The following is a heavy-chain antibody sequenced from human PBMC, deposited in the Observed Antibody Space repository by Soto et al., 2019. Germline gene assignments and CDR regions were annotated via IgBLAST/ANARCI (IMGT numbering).Heavy chain of an antibody. Sequence: GGSLRLSCTVSGFNMKNAWMNWVRQAPGKGLEWVGHIKSYSDGGAKEDAAPVKGRFTISRDDSKNTLYLQMNSLKTEDTAVYYCYLYDRSDYREFWGQGTLVTVSS. CDR2: IKSYSDGGAK. D-gene: IGHD3-22*01. J-gene: IGHJ4*02. CDR3: YLYDRSDYREF. V-gene: IGHV3-15*07. CDR1: GFNMKNAW.